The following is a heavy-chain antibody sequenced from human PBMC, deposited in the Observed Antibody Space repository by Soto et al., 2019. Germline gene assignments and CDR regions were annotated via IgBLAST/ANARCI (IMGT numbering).Heavy chain of an antibody. Sequence: GASVKVSYKASGGTFSSYSISWVLQAPGQGLEWMGGIIPIFGTANYAQKFQGRVTITADESTSTAYMELSSLRSEDTAVYYCARDSRRDGYNYWGQGTLVTVSS. D-gene: IGHD5-12*01. J-gene: IGHJ4*02. V-gene: IGHV1-69*13. CDR3: ARDSRRDGYNY. CDR2: IIPIFGTA. CDR1: GGTFSSYS.